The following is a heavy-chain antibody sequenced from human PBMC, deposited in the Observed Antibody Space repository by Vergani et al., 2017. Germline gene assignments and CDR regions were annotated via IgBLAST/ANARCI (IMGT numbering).Heavy chain of an antibody. V-gene: IGHV5-51*01. D-gene: IGHD3-10*01. Sequence: EVQLVQSGAEVKKPGESLKISCKGSGYSFTSYWIGWVRQMPGKGLEWMGIIYPGDSDPRSNPSFQGQVTISADKSISTAYLQWSSLKASDTAMYYCARHELGGAVYYGSGSLNWFDPWGQGTLVTVSS. CDR3: ARHELGGAVYYGSGSLNWFDP. CDR1: GYSFTSYW. CDR2: IYPGDSDP. J-gene: IGHJ5*02.